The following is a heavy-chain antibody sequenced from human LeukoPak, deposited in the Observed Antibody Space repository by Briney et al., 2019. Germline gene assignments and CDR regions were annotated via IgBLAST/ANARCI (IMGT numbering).Heavy chain of an antibody. CDR2: IRSKAYGGTT. V-gene: IGHV3-49*04. CDR1: GFTFGDYA. D-gene: IGHD6-13*01. J-gene: IGHJ4*02. CDR3: TTGYSSSWYGEFDY. Sequence: PGGSLRLSCTVSGFTFGDYAMSWVRQAPGKGLEWVGFIRSKAYGGTTEYAASVKGRFTISRDDSKSIAYLQMNSLKTEDTAVYDCTTGYSSSWYGEFDYWGQGTLVTVSS.